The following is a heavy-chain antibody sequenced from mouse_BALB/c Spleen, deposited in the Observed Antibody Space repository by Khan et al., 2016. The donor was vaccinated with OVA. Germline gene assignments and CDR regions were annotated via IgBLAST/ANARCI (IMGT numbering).Heavy chain of an antibody. CDR1: GFDFSRNW. D-gene: IGHD2-14*01. J-gene: IGHJ3*01. Sequence: EVKLLESGGGLVQPGGSLILSCAASGFDFSRNWMRWARQAPGKGQEWIGEINPGSRTINYSPSLKDKFIISRDNARNTLYLQMRKVRSEDTALDECARLERYGQLADWGQGTLVTVSA. CDR3: ARLERYGQLAD. CDR2: INPGSRTI. V-gene: IGHV4-2*02.